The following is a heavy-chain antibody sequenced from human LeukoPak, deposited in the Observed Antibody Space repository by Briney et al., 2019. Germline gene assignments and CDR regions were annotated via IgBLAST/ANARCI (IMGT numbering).Heavy chain of an antibody. Sequence: SETLSLTCTVSGGSISSHYWSWIRQPPGKGLEWIGYIYYSGSTYYNPSLKSRVTISVDTSKNQFSLKLSSVTAADTAVYYCAKLLTIFGVVIDAFDIWGQGTMVTVSS. V-gene: IGHV4-59*11. J-gene: IGHJ3*02. CDR1: GGSISSHY. CDR3: AKLLTIFGVVIDAFDI. CDR2: IYYSGST. D-gene: IGHD3-3*01.